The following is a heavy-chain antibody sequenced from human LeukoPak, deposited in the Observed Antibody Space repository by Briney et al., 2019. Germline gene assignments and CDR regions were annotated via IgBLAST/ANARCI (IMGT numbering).Heavy chain of an antibody. V-gene: IGHV1-46*01. CDR1: GYTFTSYY. Sequence: ASVKVSCKASGYTFTSYYMHWVRQAPGQGLEWMGIINPSGGSTSYAQKFQGRVTMTRDTSTSTVYMELSSLRSEDTAVYYCARGASYNYDSSGYWPDYWGQGTLVTVSS. CDR3: ARGASYNYDSSGYWPDY. D-gene: IGHD3-22*01. J-gene: IGHJ4*02. CDR2: INPSGGST.